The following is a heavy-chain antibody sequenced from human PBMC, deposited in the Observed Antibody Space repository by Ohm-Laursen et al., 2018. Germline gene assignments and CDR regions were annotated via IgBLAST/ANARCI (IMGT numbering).Heavy chain of an antibody. V-gene: IGHV3-49*03. Sequence: SLRLSCAASGFTFGDYAMNWFRQAPGKGLEWVGFIRSKVYGGTTEYAASVKGRFTISRDDSKTIAYLQMNSLKTEDTAVYYCTRGPPLARGVMTHDYWGQGTLVTVSS. D-gene: IGHD3-10*01. CDR2: IRSKVYGGTT. CDR1: GFTFGDYA. CDR3: TRGPPLARGVMTHDY. J-gene: IGHJ4*02.